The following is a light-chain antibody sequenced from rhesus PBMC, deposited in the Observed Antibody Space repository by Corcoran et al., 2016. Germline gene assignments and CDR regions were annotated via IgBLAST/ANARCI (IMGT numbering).Light chain of an antibody. CDR2: KAS. Sequence: DIQMTQSPSSLSASVGDTVPITCRASQAISSWLAWYQQKPGKAPKLLIYKASRLRSGVPSRFSGSGSGTDVTLTLSSLQSEDFATYYCQQYGSRPWTFGQGTKVEI. CDR3: QQYGSRPWT. CDR1: QAISSW. V-gene: IGKV1-22*01. J-gene: IGKJ1*01.